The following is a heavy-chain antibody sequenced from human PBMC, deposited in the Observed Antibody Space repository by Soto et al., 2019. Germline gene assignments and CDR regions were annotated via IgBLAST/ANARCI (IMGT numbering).Heavy chain of an antibody. Sequence: GGSLRLSCVASGFIFSSYGMNWVRQSPGKGLEWISYISVSTSSIYYADSVKGRFTISRDNAKNSLFLQMNSLRAEDTAVYYCARDGYSYGPSRSYFDHWGQGTQVTVSS. CDR3: ARDGYSYGPSRSYFDH. D-gene: IGHD5-18*01. J-gene: IGHJ4*02. V-gene: IGHV3-48*01. CDR2: ISVSTSSI. CDR1: GFIFSSYG.